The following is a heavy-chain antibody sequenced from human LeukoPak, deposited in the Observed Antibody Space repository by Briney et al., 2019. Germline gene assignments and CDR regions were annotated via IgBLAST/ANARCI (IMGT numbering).Heavy chain of an antibody. V-gene: IGHV4-39*01. Sequence: SETLSLTCTVSGGSISSSHYYWGWIRQPPGKGLEWIGTIYYSGTTYYNPSLESRVTRSEDTSKNQFSLTLRSVTAADTAVYYCARQISDYYYYYIDVWGKGTTVTVSS. CDR1: GGSISSSHYY. CDR3: ARQISDYYYYYIDV. D-gene: IGHD3-3*01. J-gene: IGHJ6*03. CDR2: IYYSGTT.